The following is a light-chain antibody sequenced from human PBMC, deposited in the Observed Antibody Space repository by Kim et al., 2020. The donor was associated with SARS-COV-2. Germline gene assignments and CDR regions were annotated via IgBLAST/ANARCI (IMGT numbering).Light chain of an antibody. CDR3: TSCTTSNTWE. Sequence: GRAITISGSGCSSDGGHCMYVFWYQQHPGKAPKLIICEVSERTSGVSHRFSGSKSDNTASLTISGLQAEDEADYYCTSCTTSNTWEFGGGTQLTVL. CDR1: SSDGGHCMY. V-gene: IGLV2-14*01. J-gene: IGLJ3*02. CDR2: EVS.